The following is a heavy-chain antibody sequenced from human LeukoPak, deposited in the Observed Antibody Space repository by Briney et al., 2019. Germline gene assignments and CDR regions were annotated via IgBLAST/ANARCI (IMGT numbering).Heavy chain of an antibody. CDR2: IFYSGST. D-gene: IGHD2-2*01. Sequence: GSLRLSCAASGFMFRSFWMTRVRQPPGKGLEWIGNIFYSGSTYYSPSLKSRVTISLDTSRNQFSLKLTSVTAADTAVYYCAKSNGYGVVDIWGQGTMVTVSS. CDR3: AKSNGYGVVDI. CDR1: GFMFRSFW. J-gene: IGHJ3*02. V-gene: IGHV4-4*02.